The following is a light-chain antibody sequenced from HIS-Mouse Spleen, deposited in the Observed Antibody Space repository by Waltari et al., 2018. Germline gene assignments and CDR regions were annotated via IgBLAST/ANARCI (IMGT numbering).Light chain of an antibody. V-gene: IGLV2-14*03. CDR3: SSYTSSSTVV. Sequence: QSALTKPASVSGSPGQSITISCTGTSSDVGCYNYVSWYQQHPGKAPKLMIYDVSNRPSGVSNRFSGSKSGNTASLTISGLQAEDEADYYCSSYTSSSTVVFGGGTKLTVL. J-gene: IGLJ2*01. CDR1: SSDVGCYNY. CDR2: DVS.